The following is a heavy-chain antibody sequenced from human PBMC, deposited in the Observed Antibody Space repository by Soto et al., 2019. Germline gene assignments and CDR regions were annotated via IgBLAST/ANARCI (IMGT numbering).Heavy chain of an antibody. CDR2: IYSGGST. Sequence: EVQLVESGGDLVQPGGSLRLSCAASGFTVSSNYMSWVRQAPGKGLEWVSVIYSGGSTYYADSVKGRFTISRDNSKNTLYLQMNSLRAEDTAVYYCARYSSGWGNTYFDYGGQGTLVTVSS. V-gene: IGHV3-66*01. D-gene: IGHD6-19*01. CDR3: ARYSSGWGNTYFDY. CDR1: GFTVSSNY. J-gene: IGHJ4*02.